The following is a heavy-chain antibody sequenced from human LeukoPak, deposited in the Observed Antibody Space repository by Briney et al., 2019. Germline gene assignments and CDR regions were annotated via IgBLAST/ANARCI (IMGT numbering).Heavy chain of an antibody. D-gene: IGHD2-15*01. CDR3: TTARVEYCSGGSCSFDY. V-gene: IGHV3-15*01. Sequence: GGSLRLSCAASGFTFTIFGLNWVRQAPGKGLEWVGRIKSKTDGGTTDYAAPVKGRFTISRDDSKNTLYLQMNSLKTEDTAVYYCTTARVEYCSGGSCSFDYWGQGTLVTVSS. CDR2: IKSKTDGGTT. J-gene: IGHJ4*02. CDR1: GFTFTIFG.